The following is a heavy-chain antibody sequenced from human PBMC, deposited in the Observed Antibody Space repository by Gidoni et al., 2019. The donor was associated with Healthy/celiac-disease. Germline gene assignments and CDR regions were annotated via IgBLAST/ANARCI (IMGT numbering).Heavy chain of an antibody. CDR1: GFTFRSYG. Sequence: QVQLVESGGGVVQPGRSLRLSCAASGFTFRSYGMHWVRQAPGKGLEWVAVIWYDGSNKYYADSVKGRFTISRDNSKNTLYLQMNSLRAEDTAVYYCARDPLDGVVILEDYYYYYGMDVWGQGTTVTVSS. D-gene: IGHD3-3*01. CDR2: IWYDGSNK. V-gene: IGHV3-33*01. CDR3: ARDPLDGVVILEDYYYYYGMDV. J-gene: IGHJ6*02.